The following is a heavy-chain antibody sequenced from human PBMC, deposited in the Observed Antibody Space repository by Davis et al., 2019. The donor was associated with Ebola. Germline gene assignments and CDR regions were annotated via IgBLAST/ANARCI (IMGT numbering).Heavy chain of an antibody. V-gene: IGHV3-30-3*01. J-gene: IGHJ4*02. CDR2: ISYDGSNK. Sequence: PGGSLRLSCAASGFTFSSYAMHWVRQAPGKGLEWVAVISYDGSNKYYADSVKGRFTISRDNSKNTLYLQMNSLRAEDTAVYYCARGCIAAAGTGLDYWGQGTLVTVSS. D-gene: IGHD6-13*01. CDR1: GFTFSSYA. CDR3: ARGCIAAAGTGLDY.